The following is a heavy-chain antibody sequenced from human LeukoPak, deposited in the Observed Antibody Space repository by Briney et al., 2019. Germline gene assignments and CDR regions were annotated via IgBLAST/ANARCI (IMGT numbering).Heavy chain of an antibody. Sequence: ASVKVSCKTSGYTFTNYDINWVRQATGQGLEWLGWMSPNNGDTGYGQKFQGRVTMTRDTSTNTAYMELSGLTSEDTAVYYCARNPPRTGDFNSWGQGALVTVSS. V-gene: IGHV1-8*01. D-gene: IGHD7-27*01. CDR1: GYTFTNYD. CDR3: ARNPPRTGDFNS. J-gene: IGHJ4*02. CDR2: MSPNNGDT.